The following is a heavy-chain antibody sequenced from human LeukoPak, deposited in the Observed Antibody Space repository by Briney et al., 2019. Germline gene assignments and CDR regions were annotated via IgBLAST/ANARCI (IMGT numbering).Heavy chain of an antibody. CDR1: GFTFSSYS. J-gene: IGHJ4*02. D-gene: IGHD6-6*01. CDR3: ARDTFIAPRQRFDY. CDR2: ISSSSSYI. Sequence: GGSLRLSCAASGFTFSSYSMNWVRQAPGKGLEWVSSISSSSSYIYYADSVKGRFTISRDNAKNSLYLQMNSLRAEDTAVYYCARDTFIAPRQRFDYWGQGTLVTVSS. V-gene: IGHV3-21*01.